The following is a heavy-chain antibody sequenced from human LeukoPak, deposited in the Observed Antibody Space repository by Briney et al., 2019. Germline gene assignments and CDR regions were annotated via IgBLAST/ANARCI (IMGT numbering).Heavy chain of an antibody. Sequence: SETLSLTCTVSGGSITSYYWSWIRQPPGKGLEWIGYIHYSGSTDSNPSLKSRVTISIDTSKNQFSLKLTSVTAADTAVYYCASPLAARPVWGQGTLVTVSS. V-gene: IGHV4-59*08. CDR2: IHYSGST. CDR3: ASPLAARPV. CDR1: GGSITSYY. J-gene: IGHJ3*01.